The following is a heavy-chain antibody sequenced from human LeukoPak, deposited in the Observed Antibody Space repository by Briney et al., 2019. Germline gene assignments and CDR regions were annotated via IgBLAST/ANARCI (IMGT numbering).Heavy chain of an antibody. Sequence: SETLSLTCTVSGGSISSYYWSWIRQPPGKGLEWIGYIYYIGSTNYNPSLKSRVTISVDTSKNQFSLKLSSVTAADTAVYYCASHSNYYYYYYYYMDVWGKGTTVTVSS. CDR1: GGSISSYY. V-gene: IGHV4-59*08. CDR3: ASHSNYYYYYYYYMDV. D-gene: IGHD4-11*01. J-gene: IGHJ6*03. CDR2: IYYIGST.